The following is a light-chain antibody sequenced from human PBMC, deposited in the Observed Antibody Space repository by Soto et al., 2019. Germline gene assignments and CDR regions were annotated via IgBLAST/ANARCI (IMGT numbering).Light chain of an antibody. J-gene: IGLJ1*01. CDR3: AAWDDSLNGVYV. V-gene: IGLV1-44*01. Sequence: QSVLTQPPSASGTPGQRVTISCSGSSSNIGSNTVNWYQQLPGTAPKLLFYSNNQRPSGVPDRFSGSKSGTSASLAISGLQSEDEADYYCAAWDDSLNGVYVFGTGTKLTVL. CDR2: SNN. CDR1: SSNIGSNT.